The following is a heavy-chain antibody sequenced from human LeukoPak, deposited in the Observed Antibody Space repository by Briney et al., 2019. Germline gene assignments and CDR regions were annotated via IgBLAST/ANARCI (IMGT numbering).Heavy chain of an antibody. Sequence: SETLSLTCTVSGGSISSSSYYWGWIRQPPGKGLEWIGSIYYSGSTYYNPSLKSRVTISVDTSKNQFSLKLSSVTAADTAVYYCARRYGSYYIDCWGQGTLVTASS. V-gene: IGHV4-39*01. CDR3: ARRYGSYYIDC. CDR1: GGSISSSSYY. D-gene: IGHD1-26*01. CDR2: IYYSGST. J-gene: IGHJ4*02.